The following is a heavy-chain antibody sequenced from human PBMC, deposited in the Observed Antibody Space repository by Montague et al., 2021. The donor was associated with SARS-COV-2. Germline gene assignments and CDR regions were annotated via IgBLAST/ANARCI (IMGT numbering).Heavy chain of an antibody. CDR1: GGSISSGGYY. CDR3: ARVHIVVVTAMRYFDL. J-gene: IGHJ2*01. V-gene: IGHV4-31*03. CDR2: IYYSGST. D-gene: IGHD2-21*02. Sequence: TLSLTCTVSGGSISSGGYYWNWIRQHPGKGLEWIGYIYYSGSTYYNPCLKSRVTISVDTSKNQFSLKLSSVTAADTAVYYCARVHIVVVTAMRYFDLWGRGTLVTVSS.